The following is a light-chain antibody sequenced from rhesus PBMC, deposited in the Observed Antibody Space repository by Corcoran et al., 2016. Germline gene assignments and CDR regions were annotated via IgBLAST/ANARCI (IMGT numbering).Light chain of an antibody. Sequence: DIQMTQSPSSLSASVGDRVTITCRTSQGINNYLAWFQQKPGKAPKPLIYSATNLESGVPSTFSGSGPRTEFTLTISRLQPEDFATYYCQQYNSPPFTFRPGTKLDIK. V-gene: IGKV1-37*01. CDR2: SAT. J-gene: IGKJ3*01. CDR1: QGINNY. CDR3: QQYNSPPFT.